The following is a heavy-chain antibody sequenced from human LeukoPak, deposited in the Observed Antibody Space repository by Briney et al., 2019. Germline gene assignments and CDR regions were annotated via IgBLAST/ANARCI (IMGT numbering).Heavy chain of an antibody. V-gene: IGHV3-64*02. CDR1: GFSFSSYA. CDR2: ITSRGTDT. CDR3: ARGRGTTVTASMDV. J-gene: IGHJ6*02. D-gene: IGHD4-17*01. Sequence: GGSLRLSCAASGFSFSSYAMHWVRQAPGKGLEYVSGITSRGTDTSYADSVKGRFTISRDNSKNTLYLQMGSLRVEDMAVYYCARGRGTTVTASMDVWGQGTTVTVSS.